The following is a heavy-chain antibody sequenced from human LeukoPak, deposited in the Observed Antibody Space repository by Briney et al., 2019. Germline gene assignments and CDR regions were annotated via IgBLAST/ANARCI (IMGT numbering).Heavy chain of an antibody. Sequence: GASVKVSCKTSGYTFTSYYIHWVRQAPGQGLEWMGIINPTGGSTGYAQKFQGRVTMTRDMSTSTDYMELSSLRSEDTAIYYCARDNSVGDNAWWFDPWGQGTLVTVSS. D-gene: IGHD1-26*01. CDR1: GYTFTSYY. CDR2: INPTGGST. CDR3: ARDNSVGDNAWWFDP. J-gene: IGHJ5*02. V-gene: IGHV1-46*01.